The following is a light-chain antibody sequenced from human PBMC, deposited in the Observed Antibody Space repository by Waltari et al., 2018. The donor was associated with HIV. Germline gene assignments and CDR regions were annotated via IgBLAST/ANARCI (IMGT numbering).Light chain of an antibody. CDR1: SSDVGGYNS. Sequence: QSALTQPRSVSGSPGQSVTISCTGTSSDVGGYNSVSWYQQHPGEAPKLMIYDVSKRPPGVPDRVAGAKAGNAAALTSPGLQAEDEADDYCCPYVGSYTPWVFGTGTQVTGL. CDR3: CPYVGSYTPWV. CDR2: DVS. J-gene: IGLJ1*01. V-gene: IGLV2-11*01.